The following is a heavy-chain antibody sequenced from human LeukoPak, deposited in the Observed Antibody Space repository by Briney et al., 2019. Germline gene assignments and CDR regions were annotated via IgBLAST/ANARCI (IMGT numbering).Heavy chain of an antibody. V-gene: IGHV4-34*01. CDR2: INHSGST. CDR1: GGSFSGYY. Sequence: SETLSLTCAVYGGSFSGYYWSWIRQPPGKGLEWIGEINHSGSTNYNPSLKSRVTISVDTSKNQFSLKLSSVTAADTAVYYCARGKGRMVRGEFDYWGQGTLVTVSS. CDR3: ARGKGRMVRGEFDY. J-gene: IGHJ4*02. D-gene: IGHD3-10*01.